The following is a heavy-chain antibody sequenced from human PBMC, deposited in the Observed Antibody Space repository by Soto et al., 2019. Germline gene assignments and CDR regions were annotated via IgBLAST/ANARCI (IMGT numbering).Heavy chain of an antibody. V-gene: IGHV1-8*01. Sequence: QVQLVQSGAEVKKPGASVKVSCKASGYTFINYDINWVRQATGQGLEWMGWMNPISANTVYAQKFQGRVTMTRDTSISTAYMELSSLTSEDTAVYYCARGRSGSPWGQGTLVTVSS. CDR2: MNPISANT. J-gene: IGHJ5*02. D-gene: IGHD1-26*01. CDR3: ARGRSGSP. CDR1: GYTFINYD.